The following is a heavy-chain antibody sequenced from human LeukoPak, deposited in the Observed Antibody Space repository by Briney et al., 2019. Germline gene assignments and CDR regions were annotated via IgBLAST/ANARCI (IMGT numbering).Heavy chain of an antibody. CDR2: ISGSDTTT. D-gene: IGHD3-22*01. V-gene: IGHV3-48*03. J-gene: IGHJ4*02. CDR1: GFAFSAYE. Sequence: PGGSLRLSCLASGFAFSAYEMNWVRQAPGRGLEWVSYISGSDTTTYYADSVRGRFTIFGDNAKNSLYLQMNSLRAEDTALYYCTTLGYHLDSWGQGTLVTVSS. CDR3: TTLGYHLDS.